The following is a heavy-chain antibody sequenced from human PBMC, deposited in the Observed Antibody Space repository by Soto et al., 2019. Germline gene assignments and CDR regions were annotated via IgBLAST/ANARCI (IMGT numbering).Heavy chain of an antibody. Sequence: QVQLVQSGAEVKKPGASVKVSCKASGYPFTSYAMHWVRQAPGQRLEWMGWINAGNGNTKNSQKCQGRVTITRDKSASTSYMELSSLRSEDTAVYYCARDRGYCSSTSCYFNWFDPWGQGTLVTVSS. CDR1: GYPFTSYA. J-gene: IGHJ5*02. D-gene: IGHD2-2*01. CDR2: INAGNGNT. CDR3: ARDRGYCSSTSCYFNWFDP. V-gene: IGHV1-3*01.